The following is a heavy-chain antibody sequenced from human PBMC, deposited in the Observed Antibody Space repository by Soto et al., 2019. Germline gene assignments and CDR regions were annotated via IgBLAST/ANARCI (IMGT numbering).Heavy chain of an antibody. V-gene: IGHV4-59*01. J-gene: IGHJ5*02. CDR1: GGSISSYY. CDR3: ARAYNDFWSGYPRFDP. Sequence: PSETLSLTCTVSGGSISSYYWSWIRQPPGKGLEWIGYIYYSGSTNYNPSLKSRVTISVDTSKNQFSLKLSSVTAADTAVYYCARAYNDFWSGYPRFDPWGQGTLVTVSS. CDR2: IYYSGST. D-gene: IGHD3-3*01.